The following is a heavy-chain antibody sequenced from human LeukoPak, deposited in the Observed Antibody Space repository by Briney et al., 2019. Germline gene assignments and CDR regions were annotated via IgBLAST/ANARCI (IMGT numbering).Heavy chain of an antibody. J-gene: IGHJ4*02. CDR1: GGSFSGYY. V-gene: IGHV4-34*01. Sequence: LEALSLTCAVYGGSFSGYYWSWIRQPPGKGLEWIGEINHRGSTNYNPSLKTRVTISVDTSKNQFSLKLSSVTAADTAVYYCARGRGAIVVVVAATTPHFDYWGQGTLVTVSS. CDR3: ARGRGAIVVVVAATTPHFDY. D-gene: IGHD2-15*01. CDR2: INHRGST.